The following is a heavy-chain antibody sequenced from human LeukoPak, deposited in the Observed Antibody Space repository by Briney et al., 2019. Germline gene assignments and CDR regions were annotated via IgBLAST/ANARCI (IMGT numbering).Heavy chain of an antibody. CDR2: ISSSGSTI. V-gene: IGHV3-11*01. Sequence: GGSLRLSCAASGFTFSDYYMSWIRQAPGKGLEWVSYISSSGSTIYYADSVKGRFTISRDNAKNSLCLQMNSLRAEDTAVYYCAREDIAAPYPRYGMDVWGQGTTVTVSS. J-gene: IGHJ6*02. D-gene: IGHD6-13*01. CDR1: GFTFSDYY. CDR3: AREDIAAPYPRYGMDV.